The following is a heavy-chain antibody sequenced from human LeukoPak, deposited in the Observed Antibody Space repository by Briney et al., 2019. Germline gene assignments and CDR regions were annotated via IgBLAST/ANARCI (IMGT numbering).Heavy chain of an antibody. CDR2: ISYSGDT. J-gene: IGHJ4*02. Sequence: SETLSLTCTVSGGSISSRISYWGWIRLPPGKGLEGVGTISYSGDTYYTPSLKSRVTISVDTSKTQFSLRLSSVTASDTAVYYCARQTSGWYYFDDWGQGTLVIVSS. D-gene: IGHD6-19*01. CDR1: GGSISSRISY. V-gene: IGHV4-39*01. CDR3: ARQTSGWYYFDD.